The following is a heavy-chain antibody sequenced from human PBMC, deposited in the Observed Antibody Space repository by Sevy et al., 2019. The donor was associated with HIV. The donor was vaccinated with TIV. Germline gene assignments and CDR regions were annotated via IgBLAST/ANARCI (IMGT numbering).Heavy chain of an antibody. CDR3: ARDQESCSTTTGYSGLDH. Sequence: ASVKVSCETSGYRFTDYYIHWVRQAPGQGLEWMGWINPNSGVTKSAKKFQDRVIMTKDTSISTVYMELRGLTFDDSAVYYCARDQESCSTTTGYSGLDHWGQGSLVTVSS. CDR1: GYRFTDYY. CDR2: INPNSGVT. D-gene: IGHD2-2*02. V-gene: IGHV1-2*02. J-gene: IGHJ4*02.